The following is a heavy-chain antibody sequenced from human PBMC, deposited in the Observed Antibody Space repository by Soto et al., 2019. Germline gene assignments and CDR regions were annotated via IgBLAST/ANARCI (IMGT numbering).Heavy chain of an antibody. J-gene: IGHJ6*02. CDR3: ASRRGSSSATRYYYYGMDV. D-gene: IGHD5-12*01. V-gene: IGHV5-10-1*01. CDR2: IDPSDSYT. CDR1: GYSFTSYW. Sequence: GESLKISCNGSGYSFTSYWISWVRQMPGKGLEWMGRIDPSDSYTNYSPSFQGHVTISADKSISTAYLQWSSLKASDTAMYYCASRRGSSSATRYYYYGMDVWGQGTTVTVSS.